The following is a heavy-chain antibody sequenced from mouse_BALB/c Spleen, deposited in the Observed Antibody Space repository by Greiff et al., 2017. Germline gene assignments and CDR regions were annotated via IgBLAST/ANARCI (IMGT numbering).Heavy chain of an antibody. D-gene: IGHD1-1*01. CDR2: IYPGNVNT. CDR1: GYTFTSYY. Sequence: VQLQESGPELVKPGASVRISCKASGYTFTSYYIHWVKQRPGQGLEWIGWIYPGNVNTKYNEKFKGKATLTADKSSSTAYMQLSSLTSEDSAVYFCARSTTVVATDAMDYWGQGTSVTVSS. CDR3: ARSTTVVATDAMDY. J-gene: IGHJ4*01. V-gene: IGHV1S56*01.